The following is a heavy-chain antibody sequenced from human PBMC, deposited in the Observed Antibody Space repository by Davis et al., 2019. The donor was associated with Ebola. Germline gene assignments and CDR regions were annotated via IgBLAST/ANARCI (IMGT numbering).Heavy chain of an antibody. CDR3: ASLLAVAGGY. Sequence: GESLKISCAASGFTFSSYSMNWVRQAPGKGLEWVSSISSSSSYIYYADSVKGRFTIYRDNAKNSLYLQMNSLRAEDTAVYYCASLLAVAGGYWGQGTLVTVSS. CDR2: ISSSSSYI. CDR1: GFTFSSYS. J-gene: IGHJ4*02. V-gene: IGHV3-21*01. D-gene: IGHD6-19*01.